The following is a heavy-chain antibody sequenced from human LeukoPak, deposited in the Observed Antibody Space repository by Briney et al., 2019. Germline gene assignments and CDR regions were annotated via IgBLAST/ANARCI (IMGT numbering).Heavy chain of an antibody. D-gene: IGHD3-22*01. CDR2: ITGSDDAT. J-gene: IGHJ4*02. Sequence: PGGXLRLSCAASGFTFSSSAMTWVRQAPGKGLEWVSTITGSDDATYYADSVKGRFTISRDFSRHTLHLQMNRLRVDDTAIYYCAKGPQLHSGYHPDSCGQGNLVTVSS. CDR3: AKGPQLHSGYHPDS. CDR1: GFTFSSSA. V-gene: IGHV3-23*01.